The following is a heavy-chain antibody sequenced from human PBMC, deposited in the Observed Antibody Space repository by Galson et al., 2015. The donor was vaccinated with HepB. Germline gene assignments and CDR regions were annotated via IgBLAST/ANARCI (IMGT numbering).Heavy chain of an antibody. D-gene: IGHD4-17*01. J-gene: IGHJ6*02. CDR2: MNPNSGNT. CDR3: AREDYGDHTYYYYGMDV. CDR1: GYTFTSYD. V-gene: IGHV1-8*01. Sequence: SVKVSCKASGYTFTSYDINWVRQATGQGLEWMGWMNPNSGNTGYAQKFQGRVTMTRNTSISTAYMELSSLRSEDTAVYYCAREDYGDHTYYYYGMDVWGQGTTVTVSS.